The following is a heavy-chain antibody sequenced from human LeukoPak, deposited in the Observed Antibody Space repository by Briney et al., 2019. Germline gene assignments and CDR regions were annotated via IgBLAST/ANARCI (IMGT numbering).Heavy chain of an antibody. D-gene: IGHD6-13*01. V-gene: IGHV3-7*05. Sequence: GGSLRLSCAASEFTFSSYWMTWVRQAPGKGLEWVANIKQDGSEIYYMYSVKGRFTISRDNAKNSLYLQMNSLRAEDTAVYYCARDLWAQKLPHRYFDYWGQGTLVTVSS. CDR1: EFTFSSYW. J-gene: IGHJ4*02. CDR2: IKQDGSEI. CDR3: ARDLWAQKLPHRYFDY.